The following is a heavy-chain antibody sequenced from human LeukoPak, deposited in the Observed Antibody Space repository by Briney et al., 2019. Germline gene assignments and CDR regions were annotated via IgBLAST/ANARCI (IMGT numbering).Heavy chain of an antibody. CDR3: ARDVFFRAHNWFDP. V-gene: IGHV4-4*07. CDR2: IYNTGSA. CDR1: GDSISDNY. J-gene: IGHJ5*02. Sequence: PSETLSLTCTVSGDSISDNYWSWIRQPAGKGLEWIGRIYNTGSANYNPSLKSRVTMSLGTSRNQISLKLTSVTAADTAVYYCARDVFFRAHNWFDPWGQGTLVTVSS. D-gene: IGHD2/OR15-2a*01.